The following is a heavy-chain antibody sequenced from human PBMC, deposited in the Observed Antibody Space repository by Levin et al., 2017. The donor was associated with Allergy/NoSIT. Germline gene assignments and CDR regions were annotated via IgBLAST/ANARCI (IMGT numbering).Heavy chain of an antibody. Sequence: GESLKISCKASGYTFTGYYMHWVRQAPGQGLEWMGRINPNSGGTNYAQKFQGRVTMTRDTSISTAYMELSRLRSDDTAVYYCARYYYGSGGIDYWGQGTLVTVSS. V-gene: IGHV1-2*06. CDR2: INPNSGGT. CDR3: ARYYYGSGGIDY. D-gene: IGHD3-10*01. J-gene: IGHJ4*02. CDR1: GYTFTGYY.